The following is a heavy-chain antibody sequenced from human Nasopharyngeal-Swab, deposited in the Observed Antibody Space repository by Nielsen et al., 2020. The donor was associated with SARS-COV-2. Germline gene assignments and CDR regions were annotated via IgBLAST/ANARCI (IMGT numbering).Heavy chain of an antibody. CDR1: GGSIKSGAFY. V-gene: IGHV4-39*01. D-gene: IGHD1-14*01. CDR3: ARRIPARAFDV. CDR2: IYYSGNT. J-gene: IGHJ3*01. Sequence: SETLSLTCTVSGGSIKSGAFYWAWIRQPPGKGLEWIGSIYYSGNTYFNPSPKSRVTISLDTSKNQFSLKLNSVTVADTAVYYCARRIPARAFDVWGQGTMVIASP.